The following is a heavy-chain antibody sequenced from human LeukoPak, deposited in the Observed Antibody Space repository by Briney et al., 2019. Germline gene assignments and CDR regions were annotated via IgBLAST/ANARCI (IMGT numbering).Heavy chain of an antibody. J-gene: IGHJ4*02. D-gene: IGHD1-7*01. V-gene: IGHV4-39*01. CDR2: IYNSGNT. CDR3: ARGGITGTTGFDY. CDR1: GGSISSSSYY. Sequence: SETLSLTCTVSGGSISSSSYYWGWIRQPPGKGLEGIGNIYNSGNTYYNPSLKSRVTISVDTSKSQFSLMLSSVTAADTSVYYCARGGITGTTGFDYWGQGTLVTVSS.